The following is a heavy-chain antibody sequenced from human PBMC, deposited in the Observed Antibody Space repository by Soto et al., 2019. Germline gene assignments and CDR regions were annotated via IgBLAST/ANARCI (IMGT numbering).Heavy chain of an antibody. Sequence: LRLSCAASGFTFNSYGMHWVRQGPLNGLEWVAFISYDSTKTYYADSVKGRFTISRDNSNSALYVQMNSLTGEDTAVYYCARTRSAWSDFHYYSLDVWGQGTTVTVSS. J-gene: IGHJ6*02. CDR1: GFTFNSYG. D-gene: IGHD2-21*02. V-gene: IGHV3-30*03. CDR3: ARTRSAWSDFHYYSLDV. CDR2: ISYDSTKT.